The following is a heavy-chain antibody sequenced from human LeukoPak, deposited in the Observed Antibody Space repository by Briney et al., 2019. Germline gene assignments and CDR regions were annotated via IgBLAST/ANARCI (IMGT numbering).Heavy chain of an antibody. J-gene: IGHJ4*02. CDR1: GGSISSSSYY. D-gene: IGHD5-18*01. Sequence: SETLSLTCTVSGGSISSSSYYWGWIRQPPGKGREWIGSIYYSGSTYYNPSLKSRVTISVDTSKNQFSLKLSSVTAADTAVYYCARQRGEDTAMDLFDYWGQGTLVTVSS. CDR3: ARQRGEDTAMDLFDY. CDR2: IYYSGST. V-gene: IGHV4-39*01.